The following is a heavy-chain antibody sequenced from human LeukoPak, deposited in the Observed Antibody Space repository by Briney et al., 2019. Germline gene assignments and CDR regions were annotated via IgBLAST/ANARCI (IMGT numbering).Heavy chain of an antibody. V-gene: IGHV4-34*01. J-gene: IGHJ6*03. CDR1: GGSFGGYY. CDR3: AVEGVFVYYYYMDV. CDR2: INHSGST. Sequence: NPSETLSLTCAVYGGSFGGYYWSWIRQPPGKGLEWIGEINHSGSTNYNPSLKSRVTISVDTSKNQFSLKLSSVTAADTAVYYCAVEGVFVYYYYMDVWGKGTTVTISS. D-gene: IGHD3-16*02.